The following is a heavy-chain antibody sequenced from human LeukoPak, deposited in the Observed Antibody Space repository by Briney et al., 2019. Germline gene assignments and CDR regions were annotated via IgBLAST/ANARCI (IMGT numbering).Heavy chain of an antibody. V-gene: IGHV1-58*01. CDR3: AAGSIGSGWAYYFDY. CDR1: GFTFTSSA. Sequence: SVKVSCKASGFTFTSSAVQWVRQARGQRFEWIGWIVVGSGNTNYAQKFQERVTITRDMSTSTAYMELSSLRSEDTAVYYCAAGSIGSGWAYYFDYWGQGTLVTVSS. CDR2: IVVGSGNT. J-gene: IGHJ4*02. D-gene: IGHD6-19*01.